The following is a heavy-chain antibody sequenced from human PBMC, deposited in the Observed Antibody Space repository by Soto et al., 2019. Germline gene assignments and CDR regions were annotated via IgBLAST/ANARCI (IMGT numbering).Heavy chain of an antibody. Sequence: SGPTLVNPTETLTLTFTVSGFSLTTGKMCVSWIRQPPGKALEWLAHIFSDNERSYSTSLQGRLTISEDTSGSQVVLSMTNVDPVDTATYYCARMNVDSYQFYYAMDVWGQGTTVTVSS. CDR3: ARMNVDSYQFYYAMDV. CDR1: GFSLTTGKMC. V-gene: IGHV2-26*01. D-gene: IGHD4-17*01. J-gene: IGHJ6*02. CDR2: IFSDNER.